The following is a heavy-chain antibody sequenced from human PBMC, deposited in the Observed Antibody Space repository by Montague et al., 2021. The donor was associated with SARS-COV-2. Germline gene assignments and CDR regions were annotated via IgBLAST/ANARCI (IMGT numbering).Heavy chain of an antibody. D-gene: IGHD1-20*01. V-gene: IGHV4-39*07. Sequence: SETLSLTCTVSGGSISSSSYYWGWIRQPPGKGLEWIGSIYYSGSTYYNPSLKSRVTISVDTSKNQFSLKLSSVTAADTAVYYCARDQGYNCNYYYYYGMDVCGQGTTVTVSS. J-gene: IGHJ6*02. CDR2: IYYSGST. CDR1: GGSISSSSYY. CDR3: ARDQGYNCNYYYYYGMDV.